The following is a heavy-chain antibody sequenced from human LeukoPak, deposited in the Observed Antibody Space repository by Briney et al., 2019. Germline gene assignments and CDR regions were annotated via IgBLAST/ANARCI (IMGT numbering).Heavy chain of an antibody. CDR2: ISAYNGNT. J-gene: IGHJ4*02. D-gene: IGHD3-3*01. Sequence: APVKVSCKASGYTFTSYGISWVRQAPGQGLEWMGWISAYNGNTNYAQKLQGRVTMTTDTSTSTAYMELRSLRSDDTAVYYCARGLNYDFWSGYYVEGYFDYWGQGTLVTVSS. CDR1: GYTFTSYG. V-gene: IGHV1-18*01. CDR3: ARGLNYDFWSGYYVEGYFDY.